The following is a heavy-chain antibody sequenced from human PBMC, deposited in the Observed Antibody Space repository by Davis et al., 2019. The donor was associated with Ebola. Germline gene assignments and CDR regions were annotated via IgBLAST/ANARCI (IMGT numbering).Heavy chain of an antibody. J-gene: IGHJ5*02. V-gene: IGHV1-18*01. D-gene: IGHD5-24*01. Sequence: AASVKVSCKASGYTFTSYGISWVRQAPGQGLEWMGWISAYNGNTNYAQKLQGRVTMTTDTSTSTAYMELRSLRSDDTAVYYCARLAVEMATIIWFDPWGQGTLVTVSS. CDR2: ISAYNGNT. CDR3: ARLAVEMATIIWFDP. CDR1: GYTFTSYG.